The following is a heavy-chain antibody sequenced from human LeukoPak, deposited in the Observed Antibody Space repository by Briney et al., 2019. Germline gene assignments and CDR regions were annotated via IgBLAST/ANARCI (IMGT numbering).Heavy chain of an antibody. CDR2: ISTTSSYI. CDR3: AREGWGLLRYAFDI. J-gene: IGHJ3*02. V-gene: IGHV3-21*01. CDR1: GFTFSSYI. Sequence: PGGSLRLSLSASGFTFSSYIMNWVRQAPGKGLEWVSSISTTSSYIFYADSLKGRFTIPRDNARNSLYLQMNSLRAEDTAVYFCAREGWGLLRYAFDIWGQGTMVTVSS. D-gene: IGHD2-21*02.